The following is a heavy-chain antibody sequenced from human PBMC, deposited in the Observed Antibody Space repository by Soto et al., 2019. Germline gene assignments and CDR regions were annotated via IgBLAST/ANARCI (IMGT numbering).Heavy chain of an antibody. CDR2: ADWRSKWYI. CDR1: GDSVSSNSAA. J-gene: IGHJ2*01. V-gene: IGHV6-1*01. CDR3: GRTEGYVEF. Sequence: SQTLSLTCAISGDSVSSNSAAWNWIRQSPSRGLEGLGRADWRSKWYIEYAVSVKSRVTINPDTYKNHFALQLHSVTPEDTAVYSCGRTEGYVEFWGPGTLVTGSS.